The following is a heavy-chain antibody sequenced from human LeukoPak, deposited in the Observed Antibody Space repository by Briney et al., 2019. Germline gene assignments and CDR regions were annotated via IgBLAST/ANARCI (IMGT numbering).Heavy chain of an antibody. CDR3: ARKGYSSGWYGKNWFDP. Sequence: PSETLSLTCTVSGDSISSYYWSWIRQPPGKGLEWVGYNYYSGSTNYNPSLKIRITISVDTSKNQFSLKLSSVTAADTAMYYCARKGYSSGWYGKNWFDPWGQGTLVTVSS. CDR2: NYYSGST. D-gene: IGHD6-19*01. J-gene: IGHJ5*02. V-gene: IGHV4-59*01. CDR1: GDSISSYY.